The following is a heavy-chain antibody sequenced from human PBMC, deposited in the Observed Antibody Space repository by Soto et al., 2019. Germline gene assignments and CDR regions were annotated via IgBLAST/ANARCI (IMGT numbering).Heavy chain of an antibody. CDR3: ASDIARSWFFY. D-gene: IGHD3-10*01. CDR2: IYYSGST. Sequence: PSETLSLTCAVSGASISSDSYYWGWIRQPAGKGLEWIGSIYYSGSTYYNPSLKSRVTISVDTSKNQFSLRLSSVTAADTAVYYCASDIARSWFFYWGQGALVTV. J-gene: IGHJ4*02. CDR1: GASISSDSYY. V-gene: IGHV4-39*01.